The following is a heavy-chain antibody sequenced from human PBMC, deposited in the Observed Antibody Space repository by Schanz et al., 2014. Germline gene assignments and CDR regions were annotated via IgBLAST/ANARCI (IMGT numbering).Heavy chain of an antibody. CDR3: ATNSPFRMVRGSNAFDA. J-gene: IGHJ3*01. CDR2: IIPILDKT. V-gene: IGHV1-69*04. Sequence: QGQLVQSGAEVKKPGASVKVSCKASGYTFTSYGITWVRQAPGQGLEWMGRIIPILDKTNYAQKFQGRVTMTADKSTSTVYMELSSLRSEDTAVYYCATNSPFRMVRGSNAFDAWGQGTMVTVSS. CDR1: GYTFTSYG. D-gene: IGHD3-10*01.